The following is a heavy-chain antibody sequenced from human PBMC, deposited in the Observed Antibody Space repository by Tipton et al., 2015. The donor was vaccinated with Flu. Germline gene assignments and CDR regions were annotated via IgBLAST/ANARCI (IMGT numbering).Heavy chain of an antibody. CDR2: MDPNSGNT. V-gene: IGHV1-8*01. CDR3: ARTTVSYYYYSGMDV. D-gene: IGHD4-17*01. Sequence: QLVQSGAEVKKPGASVKVSCKASGYTFTSYDINWVRQATGQGLEWMGWMDPNSGNTGYAQKFQGRVTMTRNTSISTDYMELSSLRSEDPAVCYGARTTVSYYYYSGMDVWGQGTTVTVSS. CDR1: GYTFTSYD. J-gene: IGHJ6*02.